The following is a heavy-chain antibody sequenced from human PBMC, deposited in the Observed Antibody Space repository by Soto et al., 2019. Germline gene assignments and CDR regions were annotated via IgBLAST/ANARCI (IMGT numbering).Heavy chain of an antibody. CDR1: GGSISSSSYY. CDR2: IYYSGST. D-gene: IGHD3-10*01. CDR3: ARQITMVRGVITDYYYYGMDV. Sequence: PSETLSLTCTVSGGSISSSSYYWGWIRQPPGKGLEWIGSIYYSGSTYYNPSLKSRVTTSVDTSKNQFSLKLSSVTAADTAVYYCARQITMVRGVITDYYYYGMDVWGQGTTVTVSS. V-gene: IGHV4-39*01. J-gene: IGHJ6*02.